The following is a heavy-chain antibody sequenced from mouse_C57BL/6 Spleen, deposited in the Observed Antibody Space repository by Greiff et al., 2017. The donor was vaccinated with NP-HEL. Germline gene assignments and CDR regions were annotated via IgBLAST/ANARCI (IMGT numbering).Heavy chain of an antibody. D-gene: IGHD2-4*01. CDR2: IDPSESYT. CDR3: ARGRLRRDGYAMDY. V-gene: IGHV1-50*01. CDR1: GYTFTSYW. Sequence: QVQLQQPGAELVKPGASVKLSCKASGYTFTSYWMQWGKQRPGQGLEWIGEIDPSESYTNYNQKFKGKATLTVDTSSSTAYMQLSSLTSEDSAVYYCARGRLRRDGYAMDYWGQGTSVTVSS. J-gene: IGHJ4*01.